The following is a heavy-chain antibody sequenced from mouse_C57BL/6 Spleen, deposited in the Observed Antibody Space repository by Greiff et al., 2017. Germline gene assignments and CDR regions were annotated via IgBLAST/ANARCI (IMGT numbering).Heavy chain of an antibody. D-gene: IGHD1-1*01. J-gene: IGHJ1*03. CDR2: IDPSDSDT. CDR3: ARSTVVATSYFDV. Sequence: VQLQQPGAELVRPGSSVKLSCKASGYTFTSYWMHWVQQRPIQGLEWIGNIDPSDSDTHYNQKVKDKATLTVDKSSSTAYMQLSRLTSEDSAVYYCARSTVVATSYFDVWGTGTTVTVSS. V-gene: IGHV1-52*01. CDR1: GYTFTSYW.